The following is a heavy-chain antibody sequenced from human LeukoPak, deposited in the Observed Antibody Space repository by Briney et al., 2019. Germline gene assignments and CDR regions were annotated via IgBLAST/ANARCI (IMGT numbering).Heavy chain of an antibody. D-gene: IGHD1-26*01. Sequence: GGTLRLSCAASGFTFSSYWMSWVRQAPGKGLEWVSSISSSSSYIYYADSVKGRFTISRDNAKNSLYLQMDSLGPEDTAVYYCARDPYSGNYGNDYYYYMDVWGKGTTVTISS. J-gene: IGHJ6*03. CDR2: ISSSSSYI. CDR3: ARDPYSGNYGNDYYYYMDV. V-gene: IGHV3-21*01. CDR1: GFTFSSYW.